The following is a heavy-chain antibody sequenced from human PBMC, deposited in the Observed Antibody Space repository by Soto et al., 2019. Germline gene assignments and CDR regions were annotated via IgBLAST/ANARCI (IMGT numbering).Heavy chain of an antibody. J-gene: IGHJ4*02. Sequence: QVQLVQSGAEVKRPGASVKVSCKASGYTFTTYYMHWVRQAPGQGLEWLGIINPNGGSTTYAQKFQGSVPMTRDTSTSTVYLELSSLRSEDTAVYYCARAGYCSGGTCFHGNCDYWGQGTLVTVSA. CDR2: INPNGGST. CDR1: GYTFTTYY. CDR3: ARAGYCSGGTCFHGNCDY. D-gene: IGHD2-15*01. V-gene: IGHV1-46*01.